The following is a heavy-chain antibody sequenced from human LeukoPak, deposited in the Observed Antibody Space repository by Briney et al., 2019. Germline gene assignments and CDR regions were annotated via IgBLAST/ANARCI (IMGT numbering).Heavy chain of an antibody. CDR2: IYYSGST. J-gene: IGHJ5*02. CDR1: GGSISSHY. D-gene: IGHD3-22*01. CDR3: ARDGYYDSSENWFDP. V-gene: IGHV4-59*11. Sequence: SETLSLTCTVSGGSISSHYWSWIRQPPGKGLEWIGYIYYSGSTNYNPSLRSRVTISVDTSKNQFSLKLSSVTAADTAVYYCARDGYYDSSENWFDPWGQGTLVTVSS.